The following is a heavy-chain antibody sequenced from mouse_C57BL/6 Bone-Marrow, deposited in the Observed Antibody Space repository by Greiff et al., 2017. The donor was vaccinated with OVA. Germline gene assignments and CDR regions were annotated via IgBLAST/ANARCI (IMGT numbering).Heavy chain of an antibody. CDR2: IYPGSGST. CDR3: ARGEVTNYFDY. J-gene: IGHJ2*01. CDR1: GYTFTSYW. V-gene: IGHV1-55*01. Sequence: QVHVKQPGAELVKPGASVKMSCKASGYTFTSYWITWVKQRPGQGLEWIGDIYPGSGSTNYNEKFKSKATLTVDTSSSTAYMQLSSLTSEDSAVYYCARGEVTNYFDYWGQGTTLTVSS. D-gene: IGHD2-2*01.